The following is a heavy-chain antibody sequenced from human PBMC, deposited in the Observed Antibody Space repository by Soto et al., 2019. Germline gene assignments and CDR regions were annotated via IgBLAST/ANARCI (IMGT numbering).Heavy chain of an antibody. D-gene: IGHD3-16*02. CDR1: GFTFSSYA. CDR2: ISGSGGST. Sequence: GGSLRLSCAASGFTFSSYAMSWVRQAPGKGLEWVSAISGSGGSTYYADSVKGRFTISRDNSKNTLYLQMNSLRAEDTAVYYCAKDLMITFGGVIGEGAFDIWGQGTMVTVSS. J-gene: IGHJ3*02. CDR3: AKDLMITFGGVIGEGAFDI. V-gene: IGHV3-23*01.